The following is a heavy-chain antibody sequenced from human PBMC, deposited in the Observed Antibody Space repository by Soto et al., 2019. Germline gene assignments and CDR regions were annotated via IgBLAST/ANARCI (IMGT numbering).Heavy chain of an antibody. CDR1: GFTFSSYG. CDR2: ISYDGSNK. CDR3: AKDRAARGVIMSWFDP. V-gene: IGHV3-30*18. Sequence: GGSLRLSCAASGFTFSSYGMHWVRQAPGKGLEWVAIISYDGSNKYYADSVKGRFTISRDNSKNTLYLQMNSLRAEDTAVYYCAKDRAARGVIMSWFDPWGQGTLVTVSS. J-gene: IGHJ5*02. D-gene: IGHD3-10*01.